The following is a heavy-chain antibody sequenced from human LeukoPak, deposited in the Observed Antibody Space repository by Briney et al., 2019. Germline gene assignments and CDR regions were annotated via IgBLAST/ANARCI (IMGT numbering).Heavy chain of an antibody. CDR3: ARDGFGSRFDY. Sequence: PGGSLRLSCAASGFTVSSNYMSWVRQAPGKGLERVSVIYSGGSTYYADSVKGRFTISRDNSKNKVYLQMNSLRTEDTAVYYCARDGFGSRFDYWGQGTLVTVSS. CDR2: IYSGGST. CDR1: GFTVSSNY. D-gene: IGHD3-10*01. V-gene: IGHV3-66*02. J-gene: IGHJ4*02.